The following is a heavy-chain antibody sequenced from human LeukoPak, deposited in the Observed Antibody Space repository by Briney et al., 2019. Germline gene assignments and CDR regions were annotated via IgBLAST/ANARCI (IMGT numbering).Heavy chain of an antibody. D-gene: IGHD2-2*01. CDR2: IKSKTDGGTT. V-gene: IGHV3-15*01. J-gene: IGHJ4*02. Sequence: GGSLRLSCAASGFTFSNAWMSWVRQAPGKGLEWVGRIKSKTDGGTTDYAAPVKGRFTISRDDPKNTLYLQMNSLKTEDTAVYYCTTGDIVVVPAAKSGYWGQGTLVTVSS. CDR1: GFTFSNAW. CDR3: TTGDIVVVPAAKSGY.